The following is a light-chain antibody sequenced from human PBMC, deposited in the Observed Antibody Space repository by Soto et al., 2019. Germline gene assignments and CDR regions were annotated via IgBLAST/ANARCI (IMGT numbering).Light chain of an antibody. CDR1: QSVSSN. CDR3: LQYDTLSPT. J-gene: IGKJ5*01. V-gene: IGKV3-15*01. Sequence: ATLYCRASQSVSSNLAWYRHKPGQAPRLLIYRASTRAAGLPDRFSGSGSVTEFSLHTSSLHCHDFPADSCLQYDTLSPTFGQGTRLEIK. CDR2: RAS.